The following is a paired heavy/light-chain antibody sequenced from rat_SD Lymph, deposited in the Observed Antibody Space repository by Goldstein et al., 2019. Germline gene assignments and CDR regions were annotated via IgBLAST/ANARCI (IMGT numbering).Light chain of an antibody. Sequence: DIQMTQSPSLLSASVGDRVTLSCKASQNIYKYLNWYQQKLGEAPKLLIYYTNSLQTGIPSRFSGSGSGTDYTLTISSLQPEDVATYFCQQYNSWPTFGAGTKLELK. CDR3: QQYNSWPT. J-gene: IGKJ2-1*01. V-gene: IGKV22S1*01. CDR1: QNIYKY. CDR2: YTN.
Heavy chain of an antibody. Sequence: EVKLVESGGGLVQPGRSLKLSCAASGFSFNDYWMGWVRQAPGKGLEWIGEINQDSSTINYTPSLKDKFTISRDNAQNTLYLQMSKLGSEDTAIYYCARDRRSDYYSSYGGFAYWGQGTLVTVSS. CDR3: ARDRRSDYYSSYGGFAY. D-gene: IGHD1-2*01. CDR1: GFSFNDYW. J-gene: IGHJ3*01. V-gene: IGHV4-2*01. CDR2: INQDSSTI.